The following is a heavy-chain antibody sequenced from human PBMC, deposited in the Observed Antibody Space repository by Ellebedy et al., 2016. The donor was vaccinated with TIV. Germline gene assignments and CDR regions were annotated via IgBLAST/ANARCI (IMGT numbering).Heavy chain of an antibody. CDR3: ARRGSYGDYAVQVNPWFDP. D-gene: IGHD4-17*01. CDR1: GFNFRSYW. J-gene: IGHJ5*02. CDR2: IYQDGSQK. Sequence: GGSLRLSCVASGFNFRSYWMGWVRQAPGKGLAWVANIYQDGSQKYYVDSAEGRFTISRDNAKNSLYLQMNGLRAEDTAVYYCARRGSYGDYAVQVNPWFDPWGQGTLVTVSS. V-gene: IGHV3-7*01.